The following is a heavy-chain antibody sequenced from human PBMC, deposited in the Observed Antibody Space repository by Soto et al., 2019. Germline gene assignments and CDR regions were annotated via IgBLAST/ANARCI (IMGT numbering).Heavy chain of an antibody. CDR1: GFTFDDYA. CDR2: ISWNSGSI. D-gene: IGHD3-16*01. J-gene: IGHJ6*02. V-gene: IGHV3-9*01. CDR3: AKENDAEPYYYGMDV. Sequence: EVQLVESGGGLVQPGRSLRLSCAASGFTFDDYAMHWVRQAPGKGLEWVSGISWNSGSIGYADSVKGRFTISRDNAKNSLYLQMNSLRAEDTALYYCAKENDAEPYYYGMDVWGQGTTVTVSS.